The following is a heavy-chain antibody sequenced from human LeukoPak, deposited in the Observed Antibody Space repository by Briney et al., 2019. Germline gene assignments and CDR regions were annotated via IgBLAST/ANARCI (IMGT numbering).Heavy chain of an antibody. CDR2: MYHSGST. D-gene: IGHD3-16*01. V-gene: IGHV4-39*01. Sequence: SETLSLTCTVSGGSISSSSYYWGWIRQPPGKGLEWIGSMYHSGSTYYNPSLKSRVTISVDTTKNQFFLKLSSETAADTAVYYCATITFGGVKGSYNFDYWGQGTLVTVSS. J-gene: IGHJ4*02. CDR1: GGSISSSSYY. CDR3: ATITFGGVKGSYNFDY.